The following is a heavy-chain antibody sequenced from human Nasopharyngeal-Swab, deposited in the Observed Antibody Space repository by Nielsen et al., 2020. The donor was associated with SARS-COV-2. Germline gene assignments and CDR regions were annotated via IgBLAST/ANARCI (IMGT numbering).Heavy chain of an antibody. V-gene: IGHV4-59*12. D-gene: IGHD3-10*01. J-gene: IGHJ6*02. CDR2: IYYSGST. CDR1: GGSISSFY. CDR3: ARDRRAQSGRGFGEPWNYYGMDV. Sequence: SETLSLTCTVSGGSISSFYWSWIRQPPGQGLEWIGYIYYSGSTYYNPSLKSRVTISVDTSKNQFSLKLSSVTAADTAVYYCARDRRAQSGRGFGEPWNYYGMDVWGQGTTVTVSS.